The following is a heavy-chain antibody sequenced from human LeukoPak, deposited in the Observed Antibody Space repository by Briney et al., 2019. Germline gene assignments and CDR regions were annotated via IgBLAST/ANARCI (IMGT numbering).Heavy chain of an antibody. CDR3: ARALGRAYHTGFEY. J-gene: IGHJ4*02. CDR2: MSYDESNK. D-gene: IGHD3-16*01. Sequence: GGPLRLSCASSGFSFSDYAMHWVRQAPGKGLEWVTVMSYDESNKNYADSVKGRFTISRDISKNTLYLQMNSLRPEDTAVYYCARALGRAYHTGFEYWGQGTLVTVSS. V-gene: IGHV3-30*04. CDR1: GFSFSDYA.